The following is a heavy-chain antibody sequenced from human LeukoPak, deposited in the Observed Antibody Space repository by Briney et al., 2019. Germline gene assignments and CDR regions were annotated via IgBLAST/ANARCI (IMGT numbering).Heavy chain of an antibody. V-gene: IGHV1-46*01. D-gene: IGHD6-19*01. Sequence: ASVKVSCKASGYTFTSYYMHWVRQAPGQGLEWMGIINPSGGSTSYAQKFQGSVTMTRDTSTSTVYMELSSLRSEDTAVYYCARGEDGIAVAGGHDYWGQGTLVTVSS. J-gene: IGHJ4*02. CDR1: GYTFTSYY. CDR3: ARGEDGIAVAGGHDY. CDR2: INPSGGST.